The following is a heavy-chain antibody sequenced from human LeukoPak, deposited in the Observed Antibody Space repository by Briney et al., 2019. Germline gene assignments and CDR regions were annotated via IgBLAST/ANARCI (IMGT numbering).Heavy chain of an antibody. CDR2: MNPNSGNT. J-gene: IGHJ4*02. Sequence: ASVKVSCKASGYTFTSYDINWVRQATGQGLEWMGWMNPNSGNTGYAQKFQGRVPMPRNTSISTAYMELSSLRSEDTAVYYCVISRSSSWYGGFDYWGQGTLVTVSS. D-gene: IGHD6-13*01. V-gene: IGHV1-8*01. CDR3: VISRSSSWYGGFDY. CDR1: GYTFTSYD.